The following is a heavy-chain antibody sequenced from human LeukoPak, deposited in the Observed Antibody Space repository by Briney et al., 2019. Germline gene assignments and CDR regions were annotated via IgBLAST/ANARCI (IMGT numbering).Heavy chain of an antibody. V-gene: IGHV1-18*01. J-gene: IGHJ4*02. D-gene: IGHD2-2*01. CDR2: ISAYNGNT. CDR1: GYTFTSYG. Sequence: ASVKLSCRASGYTFTSYGISWVRQAPGQGLEWMGWISAYNGNTNYAQKLQGRVSMTTDTSTSTAYMELRSLRSGDTAVYYCARDEAAASFLDYWGEGTLVTVSS. CDR3: ARDEAAASFLDY.